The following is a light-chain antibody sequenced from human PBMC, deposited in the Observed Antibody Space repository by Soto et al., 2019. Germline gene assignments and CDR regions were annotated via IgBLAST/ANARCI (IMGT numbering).Light chain of an antibody. V-gene: IGKV1-27*01. J-gene: IGKJ1*01. Sequence: DIQMTQSPSSLSASVGDRVTITCRARQSISNYLAGYQQKPGKVPKLLLYAASTLQSGVPSRFSGSGSGTDFTLTISSLQPEDGATYYCQKYNSAPRTFGQGTKVEIK. CDR3: QKYNSAPRT. CDR1: QSISNY. CDR2: AAS.